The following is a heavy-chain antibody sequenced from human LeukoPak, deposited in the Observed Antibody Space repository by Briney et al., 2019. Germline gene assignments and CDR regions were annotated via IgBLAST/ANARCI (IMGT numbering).Heavy chain of an antibody. J-gene: IGHJ4*02. Sequence: SETLSLTCAVSGASISGSGYYLGWIRQPPGKGLEWIGNIYYTGSTYYNASLQSRVTISIDMSKNQFSLKLNSVTATDTAVYYCAREPFYQPLLTYYFDYWGQGTLVTVSS. CDR2: IYYTGST. V-gene: IGHV4-39*07. CDR3: AREPFYQPLLTYYFDY. D-gene: IGHD2-2*01. CDR1: GASISGSGYY.